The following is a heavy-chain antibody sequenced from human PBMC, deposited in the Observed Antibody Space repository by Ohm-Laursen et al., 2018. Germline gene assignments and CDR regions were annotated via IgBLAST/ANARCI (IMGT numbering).Heavy chain of an antibody. D-gene: IGHD6-19*01. Sequence: SLRLSCTASGFTFDDYAMHWVGQAPGKGLEWVSGISWNSGSIGYADSVKGRFTISRDNAKNSLYLQMNSLRAEDTALYYCAKDSSGRGYYYYGMDVWGQGTTVTVSS. CDR3: AKDSSGRGYYYYGMDV. J-gene: IGHJ6*02. CDR1: GFTFDDYA. CDR2: ISWNSGSI. V-gene: IGHV3-9*01.